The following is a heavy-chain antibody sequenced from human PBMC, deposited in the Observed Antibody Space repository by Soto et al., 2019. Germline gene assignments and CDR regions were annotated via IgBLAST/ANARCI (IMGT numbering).Heavy chain of an antibody. CDR3: ATGGQQLNYFDY. V-gene: IGHV3-30*03. D-gene: IGHD6-13*01. J-gene: IGHJ4*02. CDR1: GFTFSSYG. Sequence: QVQLVESGGGVVQPGRSLRLSCAASGFTFSSYGMHWVRQAPGKGLEWVAVISYDGSNKYYADSVKGRFTISRDNSKYTRYQQLSSVSADVYYVYYCATGGQQLNYFDYWGQGTLVTVSS. CDR2: ISYDGSNK.